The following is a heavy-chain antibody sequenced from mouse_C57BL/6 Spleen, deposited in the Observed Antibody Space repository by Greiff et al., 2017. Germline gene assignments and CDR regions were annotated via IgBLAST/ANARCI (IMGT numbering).Heavy chain of an antibody. J-gene: IGHJ3*01. CDR1: GFTFSSYA. CDR3: ARDEVVTTNFDY. Sequence: EVQVVESGGGLVKPGGSLKLSCAASGFTFSSYAMSWVRQTPEKRLEWVATISDGGSYTYYPDNVKGRFTISRDNAKNNLYLQMSHLKSEDTAMYYCARDEVVTTNFDYWGQGTLVTVSA. D-gene: IGHD2-3*01. V-gene: IGHV5-4*01. CDR2: ISDGGSYT.